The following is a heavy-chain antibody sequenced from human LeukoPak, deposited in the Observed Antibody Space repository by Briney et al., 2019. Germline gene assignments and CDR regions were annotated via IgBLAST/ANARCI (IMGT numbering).Heavy chain of an antibody. V-gene: IGHV2-70*11. D-gene: IGHD4-23*01. J-gene: IGHJ4*02. Sequence: SGPTLVKPTQTLTLTCTFSGLSLSTTGMCVSWIRQRPAKALECLARIEWDDDKYYSPSLKTRLTISKDTSKNHVVLPITNMITVDTATYCCARISGGKAEYGGEGTLVTVSS. CDR1: GLSLSTTGMC. CDR2: IEWDDDK. CDR3: ARISGGKAEY.